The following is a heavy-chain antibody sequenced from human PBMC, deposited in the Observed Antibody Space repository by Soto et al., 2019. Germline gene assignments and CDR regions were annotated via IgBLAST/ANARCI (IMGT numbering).Heavy chain of an antibody. D-gene: IGHD5-12*01. CDR3: ANGGLQLFLYRY. CDR1: GFTFSNYA. Sequence: GGSLRLSCAASGFTFSNYAMSWVRQAPGKGLEWVSGISGSGITTYYADSVKGRFTISRDNSKNTLFLQMNSLTAGDTAVYYCANGGLQLFLYRYWGQGTLVTVSS. CDR2: ISGSGITT. V-gene: IGHV3-23*01. J-gene: IGHJ4*02.